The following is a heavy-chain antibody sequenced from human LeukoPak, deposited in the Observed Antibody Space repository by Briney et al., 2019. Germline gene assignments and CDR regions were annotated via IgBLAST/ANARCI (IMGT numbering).Heavy chain of an antibody. V-gene: IGHV4-34*01. CDR3: ARGSGWPAY. J-gene: IGHJ4*02. CDR1: GGSISSYY. D-gene: IGHD6-19*01. Sequence: SETLSLTCTVSGGSISSYYWSWIRQPPGKGLEWIGEINHSGSTNYNPSLKSRVTISVDTSKNQFSLKLSSVTAADTAVYYCARGSGWPAYWGQGTLVTVSS. CDR2: INHSGST.